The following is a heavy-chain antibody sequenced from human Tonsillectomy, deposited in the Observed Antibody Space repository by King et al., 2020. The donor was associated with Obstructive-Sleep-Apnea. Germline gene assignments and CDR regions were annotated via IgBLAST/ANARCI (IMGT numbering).Heavy chain of an antibody. V-gene: IGHV3-11*01. CDR1: GFTFSDYY. J-gene: IGHJ5*02. D-gene: IGHD2-15*01. CDR2: ISSSGSII. CDR3: AGDRGYCSGGSCYSWFDP. Sequence: VQLVESGGGLVKPGGSLRVSCAASGFTFSDYYMSWIRQAPGKGLEWVSYISSSGSIIYYADSVKGRFTISRDNAKNSLYLQMNSLRAEDTAVYYWAGDRGYCSGGSCYSWFDPWGQGTLVTVSS.